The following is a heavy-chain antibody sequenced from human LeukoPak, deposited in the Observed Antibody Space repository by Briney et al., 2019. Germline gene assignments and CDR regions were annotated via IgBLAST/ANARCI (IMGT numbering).Heavy chain of an antibody. CDR2: ISSNGGST. V-gene: IGHV3-64*01. CDR1: GSTFSSYA. D-gene: IGHD1-1*01. J-gene: IGHJ4*02. CDR3: ARDLRWNLDY. Sequence: GGSLRLSCAASGSTFSSYAMHWVRQAPGKGLEYVSAISSNGGSTYYANSVKGRFTISRDNSKNTLYLQMGSLRAEDMAVYYCARDLRWNLDYWGQGTLVTVSS.